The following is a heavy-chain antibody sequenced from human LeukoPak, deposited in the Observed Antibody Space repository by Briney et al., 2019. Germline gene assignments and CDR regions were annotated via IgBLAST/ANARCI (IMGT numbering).Heavy chain of an antibody. CDR1: GGSFSGYY. J-gene: IGHJ3*02. Sequence: SETLSLTCAVYGGSFSGYYWSWIRQPPGKGLEWIGEINHSGSTNYNPSLKSRVTMSVDTSKNQFSLKLSSVTAADTAVYYCARFNYVWGSYRPRQSDAFDIWGQGTMVTVSS. CDR3: ARFNYVWGSYRPRQSDAFDI. V-gene: IGHV4-34*01. D-gene: IGHD3-16*02. CDR2: INHSGST.